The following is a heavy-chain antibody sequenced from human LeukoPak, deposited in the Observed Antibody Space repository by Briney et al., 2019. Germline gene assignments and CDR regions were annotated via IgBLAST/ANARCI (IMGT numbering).Heavy chain of an antibody. CDR3: ARIYAKKVGATDFQH. D-gene: IGHD1-26*01. CDR1: GFTFSSYA. Sequence: GGSLRLSCAASGFTFSSYAMHWVRQAPGKGLEWVAVISYDGSNKYYADSVKGRFTISRDNSMNTLYLQMNSLRAEDTAVYYCARIYAKKVGATDFQHWGQGTLVTVSS. V-gene: IGHV3-30-3*01. CDR2: ISYDGSNK. J-gene: IGHJ1*01.